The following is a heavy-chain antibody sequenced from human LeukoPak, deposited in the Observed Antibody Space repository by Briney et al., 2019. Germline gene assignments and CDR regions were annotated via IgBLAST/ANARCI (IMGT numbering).Heavy chain of an antibody. CDR1: GGSIGSYY. D-gene: IGHD4-17*01. V-gene: IGHV4-59*01. Sequence: SETLSLTCTVSGGSIGSYYWSWIRQPPGKGLEWIGYIYYSGSTNYNPSLKSRVTISVDTSKNQFSLKLSSVTAADTAVYYCARVSYGDYEYYFDYWGQGTLVTVSS. J-gene: IGHJ4*02. CDR3: ARVSYGDYEYYFDY. CDR2: IYYSGST.